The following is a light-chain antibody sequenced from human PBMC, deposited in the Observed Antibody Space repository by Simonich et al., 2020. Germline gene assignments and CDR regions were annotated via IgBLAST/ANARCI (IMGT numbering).Light chain of an antibody. CDR1: SSDVGSYNR. CDR2: EVR. Sequence: QSALTQPPSVSGSPGQSVTISCTGTSSDVGSYNRVPWYQQPPGTAPKLMIYEVRNRPSGVPDRFSGSKSGNTASLTISGLQAEDEADYYCSSYTSSSTWVFGGGTKLTVL. J-gene: IGLJ3*02. CDR3: SSYTSSSTWV. V-gene: IGLV2-18*02.